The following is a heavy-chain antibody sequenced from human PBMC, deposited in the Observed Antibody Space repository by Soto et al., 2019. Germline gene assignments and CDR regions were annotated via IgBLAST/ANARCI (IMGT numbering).Heavy chain of an antibody. V-gene: IGHV1-18*01. Sequence: QVQLVQSGAEVKKPGASVKVSCKASGYTFTSYGISWVRQAPGQGLEWMGWISAYNGNTNYAQKLQGRVTMTTDTATSTAYMELRSLRSDDTAVYYCARDRQLPSPLDDYCGTDVWGQGTTVTASS. J-gene: IGHJ6*02. D-gene: IGHD1-1*01. CDR2: ISAYNGNT. CDR1: GYTFTSYG. CDR3: ARDRQLPSPLDDYCGTDV.